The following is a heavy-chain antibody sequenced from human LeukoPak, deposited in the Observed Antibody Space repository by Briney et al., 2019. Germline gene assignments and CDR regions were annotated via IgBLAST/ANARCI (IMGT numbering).Heavy chain of an antibody. CDR3: AKDPREGGYSSAWYFLY. V-gene: IGHV3-23*01. Sequence: GGSLRLSCAASGFTFSSYAMAWVRQAPGKGLEWISSISGSGRTKQYADSVKGRFTISRDNSKNTVHLQMNSLRAEDTAKYYWAKDPREGGYSSAWYFLYWGQGTLVTVSS. CDR2: ISGSGRTK. J-gene: IGHJ4*02. D-gene: IGHD6-19*01. CDR1: GFTFSSYA.